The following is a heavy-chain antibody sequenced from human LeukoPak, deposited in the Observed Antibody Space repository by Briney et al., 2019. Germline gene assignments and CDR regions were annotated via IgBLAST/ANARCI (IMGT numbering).Heavy chain of an antibody. Sequence: SQTLSLTYTVSGGSISSGSYYWSWLRQPAGKGLEWIGRIYSSGSTNYNPSLKSRVTISVDTSKNQFSLKLSSVTAADTAVYYCARGKYSSWTRFDPWGQGTLVTVSS. V-gene: IGHV4-61*02. D-gene: IGHD6-6*01. CDR3: ARGKYSSWTRFDP. CDR1: GGSISSGSYY. J-gene: IGHJ5*02. CDR2: IYSSGST.